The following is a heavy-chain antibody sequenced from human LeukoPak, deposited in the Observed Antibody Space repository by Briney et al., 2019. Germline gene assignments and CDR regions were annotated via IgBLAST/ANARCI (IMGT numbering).Heavy chain of an antibody. CDR2: INPNSGGT. J-gene: IGHJ4*02. V-gene: IGHV1-2*04. Sequence: ASVKVSCKASGYTFTDYYMHWVRQAPGQGLEWMGWINPNSGGTHCPQKFQGWVTMTRDTSISTAYMEMSRLTSDDTAVFYCARGGPYYDSSRANDLNYWGQGTLVTVSS. CDR3: ARGGPYYDSSRANDLNY. D-gene: IGHD3-22*01. CDR1: GYTFTDYY.